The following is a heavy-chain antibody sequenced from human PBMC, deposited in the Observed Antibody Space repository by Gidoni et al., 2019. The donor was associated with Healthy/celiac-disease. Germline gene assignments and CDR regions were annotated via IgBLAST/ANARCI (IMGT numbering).Heavy chain of an antibody. CDR1: GFTFSSYS. J-gene: IGHJ6*02. D-gene: IGHD2-2*01. V-gene: IGHV3-21*01. CDR3: ARINQLGGGYGMDV. Sequence: EVQLVESGGGLVKPGGSLRLSCAASGFTFSSYSMNWVRQAPGKGLEWVSSISSSSSYIYYADSVKGRFTISRDNAKNSLYLQMNSLRAEDTAVYYCARINQLGGGYGMDVWGQGTTVTVSS. CDR2: ISSSSSYI.